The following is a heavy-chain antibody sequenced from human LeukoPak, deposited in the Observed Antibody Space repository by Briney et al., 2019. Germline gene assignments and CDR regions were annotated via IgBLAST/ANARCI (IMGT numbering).Heavy chain of an antibody. J-gene: IGHJ3*02. Sequence: PGGSLRLSCAASGFTVSVNYMSWVRQAPGKGLEWVSVIYSGGSTYYADSVKGRFTISRDNSKNTLYLQMNSLRAEDTAVYYCARYSAMDPGAFDIWGQGTMVTVSS. V-gene: IGHV3-53*01. CDR3: ARYSAMDPGAFDI. D-gene: IGHD5-18*01. CDR1: GFTVSVNY. CDR2: IYSGGST.